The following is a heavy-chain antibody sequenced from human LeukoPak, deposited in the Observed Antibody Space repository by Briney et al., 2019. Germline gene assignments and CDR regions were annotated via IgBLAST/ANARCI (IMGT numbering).Heavy chain of an antibody. Sequence: ASVKVSCKASGYTFTSYYMHWVRQAPGQGLEWMGIINPSGGSTSYAQKFQGRVTITADKSTSTAYMELSSLRSEDTAVYYCARGPSPRGYSQDYWGQGTLVTVSS. CDR1: GYTFTSYY. D-gene: IGHD5-18*01. CDR3: ARGPSPRGYSQDY. CDR2: INPSGGST. V-gene: IGHV1-46*01. J-gene: IGHJ4*02.